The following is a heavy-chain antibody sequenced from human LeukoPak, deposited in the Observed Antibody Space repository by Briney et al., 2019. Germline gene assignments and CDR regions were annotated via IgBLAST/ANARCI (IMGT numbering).Heavy chain of an antibody. CDR1: GFTFSNAW. CDR3: TTGSPLLWFGEFYLFDY. V-gene: IGHV3-15*01. D-gene: IGHD3-10*01. J-gene: IGHJ4*02. Sequence: KPGGSLRLSCAASGFTFSNAWMRWVRQAPGKGVEWVGRIKSKTDGGKTDYAAPVKGRFTISRDDSKNTLYLQMNSLKTEDTAVYYCTTGSPLLWFGEFYLFDYWGQGALVTVSS. CDR2: IKSKTDGGKT.